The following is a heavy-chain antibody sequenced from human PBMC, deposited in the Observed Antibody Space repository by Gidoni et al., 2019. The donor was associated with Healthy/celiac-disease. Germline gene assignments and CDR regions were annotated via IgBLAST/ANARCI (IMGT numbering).Heavy chain of an antibody. J-gene: IGHJ6*03. CDR2: ISGSGGRT. CDR3: AKEGQLGRNYYYYYMDV. CDR1: GFTFSSYA. Sequence: EVQLLESGGGLVQPGGSLRRSCADSGFTFSSYAMSWVRQAPGKGLEWVSAISGSGGRTYYADSVKGRFTISRDNSKNTLYLQMNSLRAEDTAVYYCAKEGQLGRNYYYYYMDVWGKGTTVTVSS. D-gene: IGHD6-6*01. V-gene: IGHV3-23*01.